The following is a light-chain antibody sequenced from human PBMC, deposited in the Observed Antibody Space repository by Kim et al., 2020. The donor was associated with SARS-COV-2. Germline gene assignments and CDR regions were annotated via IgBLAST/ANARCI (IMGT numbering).Light chain of an antibody. CDR3: QRYSRFPYT. CDR1: HDIGTW. Sequence: SASVGDRVPVTCRASHDIGTWLAWYQQKPGKAPNLLIYRASSLESGVPSRFSGSGAGTRFTLTISSLQPDDFATYYCQRYSRFPYTFGQGTKVDI. CDR2: RAS. V-gene: IGKV1-5*03. J-gene: IGKJ2*01.